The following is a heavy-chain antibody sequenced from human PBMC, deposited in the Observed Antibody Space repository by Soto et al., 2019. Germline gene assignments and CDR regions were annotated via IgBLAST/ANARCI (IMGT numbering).Heavy chain of an antibody. CDR3: ARDLSSSFLLSRHYYYGMDV. CDR2: IWYDGSNK. CDR1: GFTFSSYG. Sequence: GGSLRLSCAASGFTFSSYGMHWVRQAPGKGLEWVAVIWYDGSNKYYADSVKGRFTISRDNSKNTLYLQMNSLRAEDTAVYYCARDLSSSFLLSRHYYYGMDVWGQGTTVTVSS. J-gene: IGHJ6*02. V-gene: IGHV3-33*01. D-gene: IGHD6-13*01.